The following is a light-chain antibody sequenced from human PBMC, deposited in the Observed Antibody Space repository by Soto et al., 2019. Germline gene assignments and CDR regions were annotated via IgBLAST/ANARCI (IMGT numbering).Light chain of an antibody. CDR3: QTWGTGIQV. Sequence: QSVLTQSPSASASLGASVKLTCTLSSGHSSYTIAWHQQQPQKGPRYLMKVNSDGSHSKGDGIPDRFSGSSSGAERYLTISSLQSEDEADYYCQTWGTGIQVFGAGTKLTVL. V-gene: IGLV4-69*01. J-gene: IGLJ1*01. CDR2: VNSDGSH. CDR1: SGHSSYT.